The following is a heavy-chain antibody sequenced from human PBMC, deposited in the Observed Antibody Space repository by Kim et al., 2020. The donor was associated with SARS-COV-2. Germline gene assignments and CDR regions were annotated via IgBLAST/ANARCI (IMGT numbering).Heavy chain of an antibody. CDR2: IGSKANSYEK. CDR1: GFTFSGST. D-gene: IGHD1-26*01. V-gene: IGHV3-73*01. Sequence: GGSLRLSCAPSGFTFSGSTMHWVRQASGKGLEGVGRIGSKANSYEKADAASVKGRFTISRDDSKNTAYLQMNSLKTEDTAVYYCTRGPPYSESYWYAFDIWGQGTMVTVSS. J-gene: IGHJ3*02. CDR3: TRGPPYSESYWYAFDI.